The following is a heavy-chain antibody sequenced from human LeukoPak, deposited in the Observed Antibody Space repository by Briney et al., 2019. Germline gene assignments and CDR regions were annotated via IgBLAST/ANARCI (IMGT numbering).Heavy chain of an antibody. CDR3: ARGQPDPRGEYFQH. J-gene: IGHJ1*01. CDR2: IYHSGST. V-gene: IGHV4-30-2*01. Sequence: SETLSLTCTVSGGSISSSSYYWGWIRQPPGKGLEWIGYIYHSGSTYYNPSLKSRVTISVDRSKNQFSLKLSSVTAADTAVYYCARGQPDPRGEYFQHWGQGTLVTVSS. CDR1: GGSISSSSYY. D-gene: IGHD3-10*01.